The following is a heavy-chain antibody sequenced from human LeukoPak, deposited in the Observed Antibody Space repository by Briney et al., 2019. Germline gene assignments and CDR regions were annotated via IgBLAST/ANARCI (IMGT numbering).Heavy chain of an antibody. CDR3: ASFPVDTALVRWDY. Sequence: PSETLSLTCTVPGGSISSSSYYWGWIRQPPGKGLEWIGSIYYSGSTYYNPSLKSRVTISVDTSKNQFSLKLSSVTAADTAVYYCASFPVDTALVRWDYWGQGTLVTVSS. CDR2: IYYSGST. D-gene: IGHD5-18*01. CDR1: GGSISSSSYY. J-gene: IGHJ4*02. V-gene: IGHV4-39*01.